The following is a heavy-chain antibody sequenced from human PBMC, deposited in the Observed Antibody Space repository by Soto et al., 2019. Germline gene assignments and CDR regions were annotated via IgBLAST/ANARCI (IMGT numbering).Heavy chain of an antibody. CDR3: ARGRSSSWYYYYYGMDV. J-gene: IGHJ6*02. V-gene: IGHV4-31*03. CDR2: IFHTGNT. D-gene: IGHD6-13*01. Sequence: SETLSLTCTVSGGSIRSGGYNWSWIRQLPGKGLEWIGYIFHTGNTYYNPSLKSRVTISVDTSQNQFSLRLSSVTAADTAVYYCARGRSSSWYYYYYGMDVWGQGTTVTVSS. CDR1: GGSIRSGGYN.